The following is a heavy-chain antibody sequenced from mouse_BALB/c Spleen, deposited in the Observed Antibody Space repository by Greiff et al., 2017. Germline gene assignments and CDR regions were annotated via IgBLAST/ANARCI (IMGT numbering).Heavy chain of an antibody. CDR2: INPSSGYT. D-gene: IGHD2-4*01. CDR3: ARQGYDYVWYFDV. CDR1: GYTFTSYT. J-gene: IGHJ1*01. V-gene: IGHV1-4*02. Sequence: VQLQQSAAELARPGASVKMSCKASGYTFTSYTMHWVKQRPGQGLEWIGYINPSSGYTEYNQKFKDKTTLTADKSSSTAYMQLSSLTSEDSAVYYCARQGYDYVWYFDVWGAGTTVTVSS.